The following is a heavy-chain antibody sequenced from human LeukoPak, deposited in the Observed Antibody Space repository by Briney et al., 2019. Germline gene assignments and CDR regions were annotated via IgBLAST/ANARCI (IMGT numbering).Heavy chain of an antibody. Sequence: SVKVSCKASGGTFSSYAISWVRQAPGQGLEWMGRIIPIFGTANYAQKFQGRVTITTDESTSTAYMERSSLRSEDTAVYYCAREGSYYDFWSGPDYWGQGTLVTVSS. CDR2: IIPIFGTA. CDR1: GGTFSSYA. CDR3: AREGSYYDFWSGPDY. V-gene: IGHV1-69*05. D-gene: IGHD3-3*01. J-gene: IGHJ4*02.